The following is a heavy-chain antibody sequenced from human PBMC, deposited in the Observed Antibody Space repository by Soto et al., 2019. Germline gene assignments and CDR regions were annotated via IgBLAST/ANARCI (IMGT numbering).Heavy chain of an antibody. D-gene: IGHD3-22*01. Sequence: SVKVSCKASGGTFSSYGISWVRQAPGQGLEWMGGVIPIFDTANYAQKFQGRVTITADASTSTAYMELSSLRSEDTAVYYCARDVADYYDSSGYYNWFDPWGQGTLVTVSS. J-gene: IGHJ5*02. V-gene: IGHV1-69*13. CDR1: GGTFSSYG. CDR3: ARDVADYYDSSGYYNWFDP. CDR2: VIPIFDTA.